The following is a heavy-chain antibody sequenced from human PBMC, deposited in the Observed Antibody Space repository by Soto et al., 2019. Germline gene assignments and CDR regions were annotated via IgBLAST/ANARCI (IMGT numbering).Heavy chain of an antibody. CDR2: INHSGST. V-gene: IGHV4-34*01. J-gene: IGHJ4*02. D-gene: IGHD3-10*01. Sequence: PSETLSLTCAVYGGSFSGYYWSWIRQPPGKGLEWIGEINHSGSTNYSPSLKSRVTISVDTSKNQFSLKLSSVTAADTAVYYCASLHYGSGSYYQLALVPTWGQGTLVTVSS. CDR3: ASLHYGSGSYYQLALVPT. CDR1: GGSFSGYY.